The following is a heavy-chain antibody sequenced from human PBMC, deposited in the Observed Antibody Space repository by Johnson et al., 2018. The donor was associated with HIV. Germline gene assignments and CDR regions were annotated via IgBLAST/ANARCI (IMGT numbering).Heavy chain of an antibody. V-gene: IGHV3-66*01. J-gene: IGHJ3*02. CDR3: STDPLYYDYPLGAYDI. D-gene: IGHD3-16*01. CDR1: GITVSSSY. CDR2: IYSGGST. Sequence: VQLVESGGGLVKPGGSLRLSCAASGITVSSSYMSWVRQAPGKGLEWVSVIYSGGSTYYADSVKGRISISRAHAKNSLYLQMNSLRAEDTAVDYCSTDPLYYDYPLGAYDIWGQGTIVTVSS.